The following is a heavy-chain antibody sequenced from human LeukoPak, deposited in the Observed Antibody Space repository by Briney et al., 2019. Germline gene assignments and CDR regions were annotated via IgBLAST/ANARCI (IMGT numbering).Heavy chain of an antibody. V-gene: IGHV3-23*01. D-gene: IGHD3-22*01. CDR3: AIMHPYYDGSGYWVQ. Sequence: GGSLRLSCAASGFTFSSYAMSWVRQAPGKGLEWVSAISGSGGSTYYADSVKGRFTISRDNPRNTLYMQMHSLRAEDTAVYYCAIMHPYYDGSGYWVQWGQGTLVTVSS. CDR2: ISGSGGST. J-gene: IGHJ4*02. CDR1: GFTFSSYA.